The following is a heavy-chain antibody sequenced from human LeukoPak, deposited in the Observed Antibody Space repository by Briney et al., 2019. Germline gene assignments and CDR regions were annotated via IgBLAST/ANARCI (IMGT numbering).Heavy chain of an antibody. V-gene: IGHV3-30*02. CDR2: IRYDGSNK. Sequence: GGSLRLSCAASGFTFSSYWMHWVRQAPGKGLEWVAFIRYDGSNKYYADSVKGRFTISRDNSKNTLYLQMNSLRAEDTAVYYCAKRQDDSSGYGRGPSDYWGKGTLVTVSS. CDR1: GFTFSSYW. J-gene: IGHJ4*02. D-gene: IGHD3-22*01. CDR3: AKRQDDSSGYGRGPSDY.